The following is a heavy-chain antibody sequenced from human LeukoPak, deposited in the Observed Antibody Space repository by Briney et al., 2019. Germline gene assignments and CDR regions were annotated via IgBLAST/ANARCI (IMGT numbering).Heavy chain of an antibody. CDR3: ARMRGPIGSNWYRTTGHFDF. J-gene: IGHJ4*02. V-gene: IGHV2-70*17. CDR2: IDWDGDT. Sequence: SGPALVKPTQTLTLTCTFSGISLTTNFMSVGWIRQPPGKTLEWPARIDWDGDTVYSPPLRTRLSISKDSSKNQVVLAMTNMDPEDTATYYCARMRGPIGSNWYRTTGHFDFWGQGSLVTVSS. CDR1: GISLTTNFMS. D-gene: IGHD6-13*01.